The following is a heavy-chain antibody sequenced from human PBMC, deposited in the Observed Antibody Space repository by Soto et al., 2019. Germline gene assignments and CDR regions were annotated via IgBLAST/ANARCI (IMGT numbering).Heavy chain of an antibody. CDR2: IYYSGST. CDR1: GGSISSGGYY. CDR3: ARAGSDYGDYETDY. V-gene: IGHV4-31*03. Sequence: SETLSLTCTVSGGSISSGGYYWSWIRQHPGKGLEWIGYIYYSGSTYYNPSLKSRVTISVDTSKNQFSLKLSSATAADTAVYYCARAGSDYGDYETDYWGQGTLVTVSS. J-gene: IGHJ4*02. D-gene: IGHD4-17*01.